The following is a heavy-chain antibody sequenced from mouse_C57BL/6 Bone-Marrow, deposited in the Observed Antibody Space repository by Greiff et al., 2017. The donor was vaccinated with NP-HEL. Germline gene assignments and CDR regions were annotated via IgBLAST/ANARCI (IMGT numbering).Heavy chain of an antibody. Sequence: QVQLQQSGAELVKPGASVKLSCKASGYTFTEYTIHWVQQRSGQGLEWIGWFYPGSGSIKYNEKFKDKATLTADKSSSTVYMDLSRLTSEDSAVYLCERDGDYYGSSYGYFDVWGTGTTVTVSS. CDR3: ERDGDYYGSSYGYFDV. J-gene: IGHJ1*03. CDR1: GYTFTEYT. D-gene: IGHD1-1*01. V-gene: IGHV1-62-2*01. CDR2: FYPGSGSI.